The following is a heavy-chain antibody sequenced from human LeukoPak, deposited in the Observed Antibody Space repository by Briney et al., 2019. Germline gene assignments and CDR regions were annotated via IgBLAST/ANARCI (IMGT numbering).Heavy chain of an antibody. J-gene: IGHJ3*02. V-gene: IGHV1-18*04. D-gene: IGHD2-21*01. CDR1: GYTFNSSY. CDR2: ISAYNGNT. CDR3: ARDRGLIVVVADDAFDI. Sequence: ASVKVSCKASGYTFNSSYMHWVRQAPGQGLEWMGWISAYNGNTNYAQKLQGRVTMTTDTSTSTAYMELRSLRSDDTAVYYCARDRGLIVVVADDAFDIWGQGTMVTVSS.